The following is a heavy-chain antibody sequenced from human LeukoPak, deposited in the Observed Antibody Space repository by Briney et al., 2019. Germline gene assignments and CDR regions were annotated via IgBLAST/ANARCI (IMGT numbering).Heavy chain of an antibody. J-gene: IGHJ3*02. CDR1: GFTFRSYT. Sequence: PGGPLRLSCAASGFTFRSYTMNWVRQAPGKGLEWVSSISSSSSYISYADSVKGRFTISRDNAKNSLYLQMNSLRAEDTAVYFCARDRGSGWFLDAFDIWAKGQWSPSLQ. CDR3: ARDRGSGWFLDAFDI. V-gene: IGHV3-21*01. D-gene: IGHD6-19*01. CDR2: ISSSSSYI.